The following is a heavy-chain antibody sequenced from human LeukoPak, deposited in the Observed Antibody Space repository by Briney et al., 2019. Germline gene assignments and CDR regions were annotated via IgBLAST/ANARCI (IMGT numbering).Heavy chain of an antibody. CDR1: GYTFTSYG. J-gene: IGHJ4*02. CDR3: ARDYYYDSSGYVDY. D-gene: IGHD3-22*01. V-gene: IGHV1-18*01. CDR2: ISAYNGNA. Sequence: GASVKVSCKASGYTFTSYGISWVRQAPGQGLEWMGWISAYNGNANYAQNLQGRITMTTDTSTSTAYMELTSLRSDDTGVYYCARDYYYDSSGYVDYWGQGTLVTVSS.